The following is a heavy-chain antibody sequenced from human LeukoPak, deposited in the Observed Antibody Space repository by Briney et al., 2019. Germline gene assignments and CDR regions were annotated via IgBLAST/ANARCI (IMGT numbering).Heavy chain of an antibody. CDR2: IYYSGST. CDR3: ARGGGGSHTDY. Sequence: SETLSLTCTVSGGSISSYYWSWIRQPPGKGLEWIGYIYYSGSTNYNPSLKSRVTISVDTSKNQFSLKLSSVTAADTAVYYCARGGGGSHTDYWGQGTLVTVSS. D-gene: IGHD1-26*01. V-gene: IGHV4-59*01. J-gene: IGHJ4*02. CDR1: GGSISSYY.